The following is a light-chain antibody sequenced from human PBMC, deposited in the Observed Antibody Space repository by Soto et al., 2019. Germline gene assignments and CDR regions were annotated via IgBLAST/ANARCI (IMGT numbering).Light chain of an antibody. V-gene: IGKV3-20*01. CDR3: QLYGNSRT. J-gene: IGKJ1*01. CDR2: GAS. CDR1: QSVSSY. Sequence: EIVLTQSPATLSLSPGERATLSCRASQSVSSYLAWYQQKPGQAPRLLIYGASGRATGIPDRFSGRGSGTDFTLTISTLEPEDFAVYYCQLYGNSRTFGQGTKVDIK.